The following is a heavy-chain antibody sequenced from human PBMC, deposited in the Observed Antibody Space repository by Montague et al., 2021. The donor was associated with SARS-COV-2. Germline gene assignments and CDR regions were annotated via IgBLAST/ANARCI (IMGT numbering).Heavy chain of an antibody. J-gene: IGHJ6*02. CDR3: ARAGVAAGTTAETYYYYGMDV. Sequence: SETLSLTCGVSGGSISSYYWSWIRQPPGKGLEWIGEINHSGSTNYNPSLKSRVTISVDTSKNQFSLKLSSVTAADTAVYYCARAGVAAGTTAETYYYYGMDVWGQGTTVIVSS. CDR2: INHSGST. V-gene: IGHV4-34*01. D-gene: IGHD6-13*01. CDR1: GGSISSYY.